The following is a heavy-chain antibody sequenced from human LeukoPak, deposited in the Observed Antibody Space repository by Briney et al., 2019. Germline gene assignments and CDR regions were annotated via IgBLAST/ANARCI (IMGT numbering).Heavy chain of an antibody. D-gene: IGHD2-2*01. CDR3: AKVETSGGANCYALDY. CDR2: ISSSDGST. CDR1: GFAFSSYA. J-gene: IGHJ4*02. Sequence: GGSLRLSCIASGFAFSSYAMNWVRQAPDKGLEWVSAISSSDGSTYYADSVKGRFTISRDDSQNTLYLQMNSLSAEDTAVYYCAKVETSGGANCYALDYWGQGTLVTVSS. V-gene: IGHV3-23*01.